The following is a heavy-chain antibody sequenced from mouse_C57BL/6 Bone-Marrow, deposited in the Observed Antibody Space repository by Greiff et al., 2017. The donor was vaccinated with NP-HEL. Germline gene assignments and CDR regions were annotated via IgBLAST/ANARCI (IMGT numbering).Heavy chain of an antibody. CDR2: ISGGGGNT. V-gene: IGHV5-9*01. CDR3: ASGLYYYGSSYDFDY. J-gene: IGHJ2*01. Sequence: EVHLVESGGGLVKPGGSLKLSCAASGFTFSSYTMSWVRQTPEKRLEWVATISGGGGNTYYPDSVKGRFTISSDNAKNTLYLQMSSLRSEDTALYYCASGLYYYGSSYDFDYWGQGTTLTVSS. D-gene: IGHD1-1*01. CDR1: GFTFSSYT.